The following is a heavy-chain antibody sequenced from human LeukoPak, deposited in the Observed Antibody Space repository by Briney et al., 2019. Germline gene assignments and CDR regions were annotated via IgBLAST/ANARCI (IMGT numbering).Heavy chain of an antibody. CDR3: ARDGSMYYFDY. J-gene: IGHJ4*02. Sequence: GGSLRLSCAASGFTFSSYSMNWVRQAPGKGLEWVSSISSSSSYIYYADSVKGRFTISRDNAKNSLYLQMNSQRAEDTAVYYCARDGSMYYFDYWGQGTLVTVSS. D-gene: IGHD3-10*01. V-gene: IGHV3-21*01. CDR2: ISSSSSYI. CDR1: GFTFSSYS.